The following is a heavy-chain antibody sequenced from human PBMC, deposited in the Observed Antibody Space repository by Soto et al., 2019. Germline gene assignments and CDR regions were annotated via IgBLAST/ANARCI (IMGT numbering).Heavy chain of an antibody. CDR3: ASLVGPIAVAGRRFDY. CDR2: INHSGST. Sequence: QVQLQQWGAGLLKPSETLSLTCAVYGGSFSGYYWSWIRQPPGKGLEWIGEINHSGSTNYNPSLKSRVTISVDTSKNQFSLKLSSVTAADTAVYYCASLVGPIAVAGRRFDYWGQGTLVTVSS. CDR1: GGSFSGYY. D-gene: IGHD6-19*01. V-gene: IGHV4-34*01. J-gene: IGHJ4*02.